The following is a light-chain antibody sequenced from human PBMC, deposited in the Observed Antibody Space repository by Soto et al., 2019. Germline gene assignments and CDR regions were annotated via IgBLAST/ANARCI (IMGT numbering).Light chain of an antibody. J-gene: IGKJ2*01. CDR3: QQLNSFPRT. CDR1: QGISSY. Sequence: DIQLTKSPSSLSASVGDRVTITCRASQGISSYLAWYQQKPGKAPKLLIYAASTLQSGVPSRFSGSGSGTDFTLTISSLQPEDFATYYCQQLNSFPRTFGQGTKLEIK. V-gene: IGKV1-9*01. CDR2: AAS.